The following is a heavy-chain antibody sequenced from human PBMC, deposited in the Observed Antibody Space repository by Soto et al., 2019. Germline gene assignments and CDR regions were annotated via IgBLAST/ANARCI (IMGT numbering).Heavy chain of an antibody. Sequence: VASVKVSCKASGYTFTSYDINWVRQATGQGLEWMGWMNPNSGNTGYAQKFQGRVTMTRNTSISTAYMELSSLRSEDTAVYYCARGDSSSLFNYYYGMDVWGQGTTVTVSS. CDR3: ARGDSSSLFNYYYGMDV. CDR2: MNPNSGNT. CDR1: GYTFTSYD. V-gene: IGHV1-8*01. J-gene: IGHJ6*02. D-gene: IGHD6-13*01.